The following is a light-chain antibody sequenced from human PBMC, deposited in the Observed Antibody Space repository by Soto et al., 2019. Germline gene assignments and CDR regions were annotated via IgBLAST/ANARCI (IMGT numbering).Light chain of an antibody. J-gene: IGKJ5*01. CDR3: QQYVTSPAIT. V-gene: IGKV3-20*01. Sequence: PGDRATLSCWASESVGDYLAWYQQKPGQAPRLLIYGATKRTSGTPDRFSGTGSETAFTLAISRLEPGDFAVYYCQQYVTSPAITFGQGTRL. CDR2: GAT. CDR1: ESVGDY.